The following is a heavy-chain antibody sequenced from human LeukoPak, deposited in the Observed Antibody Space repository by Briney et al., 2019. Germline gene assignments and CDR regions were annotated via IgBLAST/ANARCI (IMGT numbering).Heavy chain of an antibody. J-gene: IGHJ3*02. CDR2: IYYSGST. D-gene: IGHD3-3*01. Sequence: RASETLSLTCTVSGGSISSSSYYWGWIRQPPGKGLEWIGSIYYSGSTYYNPSLKSRVTISVDTSKNQFSLKLSSVTAADTALYYCARPEDWSKPGAFDIWGQGTLVTVSS. V-gene: IGHV4-39*01. CDR1: GGSISSSSYY. CDR3: ARPEDWSKPGAFDI.